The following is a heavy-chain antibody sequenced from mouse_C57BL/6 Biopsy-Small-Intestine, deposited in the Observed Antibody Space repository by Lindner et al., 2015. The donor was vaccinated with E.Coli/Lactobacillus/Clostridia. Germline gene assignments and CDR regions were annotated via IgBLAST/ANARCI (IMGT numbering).Heavy chain of an antibody. CDR1: GYGFSSYW. CDR2: IYPGDGDT. V-gene: IGHV1-80*01. Sequence: VQLQESGAELVKPGASVKISCKASGYGFSSYWTNWVKQRPGKGLEWIGQIYPGDGDTNYNGNFKGKATLTADKSSSTAYMQLSSLTSEDSAIYYCGRRFWSYSMDYWGQGTSVTVSS. J-gene: IGHJ4*01. CDR3: GRRFWSYSMDY.